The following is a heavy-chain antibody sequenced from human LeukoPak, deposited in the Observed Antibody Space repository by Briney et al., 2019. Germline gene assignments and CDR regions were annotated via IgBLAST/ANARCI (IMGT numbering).Heavy chain of an antibody. CDR3: ARGMIVVVHDAFDI. CDR1: GGSIRGYY. D-gene: IGHD3-22*01. V-gene: IGHV4-4*07. Sequence: ETLSLTCTVSGGSIRGYYWTWIRQPAGKGLEWIGRIYTSGTTHDNPSLKSRVTMSVDTSNNQVSLKLSSVTAADTAVYYCARGMIVVVHDAFDIWGQGTMVTVSS. J-gene: IGHJ3*02. CDR2: IYTSGTT.